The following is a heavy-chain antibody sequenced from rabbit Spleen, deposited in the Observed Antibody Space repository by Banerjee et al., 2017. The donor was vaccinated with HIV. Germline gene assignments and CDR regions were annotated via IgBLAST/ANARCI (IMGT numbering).Heavy chain of an antibody. CDR3: ARDTGSSFSSYGMDL. V-gene: IGHV1S40*01. J-gene: IGHJ6*01. D-gene: IGHD8-1*01. Sequence: QSLEESGGDLVKPGASLTLTCTASGVSFSSSDYMCWVRQAPGKGLEWIACIDAGSSGFTYFATWAKGRFTCSKTSSTTVTLQMTRLTAADTATHFCARDTGSSFSSYGMDLWGPGTLVTVS. CDR1: GVSFSSSDY. CDR2: IDAGSSGFT.